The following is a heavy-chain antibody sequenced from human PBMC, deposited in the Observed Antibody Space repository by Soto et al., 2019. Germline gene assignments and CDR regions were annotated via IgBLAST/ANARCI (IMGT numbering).Heavy chain of an antibody. D-gene: IGHD3-22*01. CDR3: ARQIYDSDTGPNFQYYFDS. CDR2: ISSDGANK. J-gene: IGHJ4*02. V-gene: IGHV3-23*01. CDR1: GFTVSSRSSHG. Sequence: PGGSLRISCAVFGFTVSSRSSHGISWVRQAPGKGPEWVSTISSDGANKHYAESVKGHVTISATKSITTVFLQWSSLRASDTAMYYCARQIYDSDTGPNFQYYFDSWGQGTPVTVSS.